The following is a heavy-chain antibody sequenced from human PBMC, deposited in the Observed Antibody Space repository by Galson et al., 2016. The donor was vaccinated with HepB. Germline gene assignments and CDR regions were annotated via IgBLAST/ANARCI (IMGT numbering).Heavy chain of an antibody. D-gene: IGHD1-26*01. CDR1: GFTFSDHF. CDR2: IRSKSNSYST. CDR3: VRDFLGLGDY. J-gene: IGHJ4*02. V-gene: IGHV3-72*01. Sequence: SLRLSCAASGFTFSDHFMDWVRQAPGKGLEFVGRIRSKSNSYSTEYAASVRGRFTVSSDDSENSLYLQMNSLKTENTAVYYCVRDFLGLGDYWGQVTLVPFSS.